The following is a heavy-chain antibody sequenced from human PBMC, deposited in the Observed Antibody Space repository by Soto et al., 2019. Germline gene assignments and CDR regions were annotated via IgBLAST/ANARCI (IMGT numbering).Heavy chain of an antibody. CDR1: GGTFSSYA. Sequence: SVKVSCKASGGTFSSYAISWVQQAPGQGLEWMGGIIPIFGTANYAQKFQGRVTITADESTSTAYMELSSLRSEDTAVYYCAREVSDYGDYGRTFDIWGQGTMVTVSS. CDR3: AREVSDYGDYGRTFDI. CDR2: IIPIFGTA. V-gene: IGHV1-69*13. J-gene: IGHJ3*02. D-gene: IGHD4-17*01.